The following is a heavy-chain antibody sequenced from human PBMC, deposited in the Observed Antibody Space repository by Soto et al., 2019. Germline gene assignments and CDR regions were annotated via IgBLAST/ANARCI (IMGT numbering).Heavy chain of an antibody. Sequence: QVQLVQSGAEVKKPGASVKVSCKASGYTFTSYGISWVRQAPGQGLEWMGWISAYNGNTNYAQKLQGRVTMTTDTSTSTAYMELRSLRSDDTAVYYCARDPAITMVRGVIPHGEVFDYWGQGTLVTVSS. CDR2: ISAYNGNT. D-gene: IGHD3-10*01. CDR1: GYTFTSYG. V-gene: IGHV1-18*01. J-gene: IGHJ4*02. CDR3: ARDPAITMVRGVIPHGEVFDY.